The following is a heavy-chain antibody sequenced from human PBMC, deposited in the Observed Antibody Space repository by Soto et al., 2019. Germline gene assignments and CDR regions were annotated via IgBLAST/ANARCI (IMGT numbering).Heavy chain of an antibody. J-gene: IGHJ4*02. CDR2: VFHTGFT. CDR1: GGSVSGSYYY. V-gene: IGHV4-39*01. D-gene: IGHD1-1*01. CDR3: ATSQKGYNWNYLEQ. Sequence: SETLSLTCAVSGGSVSGSYYYWAWLRQSPGKGPEWIGSVFHTGFTSYNPSLESRVSVSVDTSKSQFSLKLSAVTASDTAVYYCATSQKGYNWNYLEQRGQGALVT.